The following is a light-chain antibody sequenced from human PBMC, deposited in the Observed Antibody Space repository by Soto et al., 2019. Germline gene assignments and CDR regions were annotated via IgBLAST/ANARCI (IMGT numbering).Light chain of an antibody. CDR3: KSYAGSNTYV. CDR1: KSDIGVYDF. J-gene: IGLJ1*01. CDR2: EVV. Sequence: QSALTQPPSASGSPGQSVTIPCTGTKSDIGVYDFVSWYQHHPGKAPRLIIYEVVQRPSGVPDRFSGSKSGNTASLTVSGLQAADEADYFCKSYAGSNTYVFGSGTKVHRP. V-gene: IGLV2-8*01.